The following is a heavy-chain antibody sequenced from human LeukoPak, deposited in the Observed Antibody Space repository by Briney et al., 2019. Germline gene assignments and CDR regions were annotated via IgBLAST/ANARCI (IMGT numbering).Heavy chain of an antibody. V-gene: IGHV3-11*01. D-gene: IGHD2-2*01. CDR1: GFTFSDYY. CDR3: ARYCSSTSCRLGFDY. CDR2: ISSSGSTI. Sequence: GGSLRLSCAASGFTFSDYYMSWIRQAPGKGLEWVSYISSSGSTIYYADSVKGRFTISRDNAKNSLYLQMNSLRAEDTAVYYCARYCSSTSCRLGFDYWGQGTLVTVSS. J-gene: IGHJ4*02.